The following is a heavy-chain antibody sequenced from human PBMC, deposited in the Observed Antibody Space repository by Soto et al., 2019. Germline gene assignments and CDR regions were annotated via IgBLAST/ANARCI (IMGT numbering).Heavy chain of an antibody. Sequence: PSETLSLTCTVSGGSVSSGSYYWSWIRQPPGKGLEWIGYIYYSGSTNYNPSLKSRVTISVDTSKNQFSLKLSSVTAADTAVYYCAREGLLWFVELSYPHYYYYGMDVWGQGTTVTVSS. CDR2: IYYSGST. CDR3: AREGLLWFVELSYPHYYYYGMDV. D-gene: IGHD3-10*01. V-gene: IGHV4-61*01. CDR1: GGSVSSGSYY. J-gene: IGHJ6*02.